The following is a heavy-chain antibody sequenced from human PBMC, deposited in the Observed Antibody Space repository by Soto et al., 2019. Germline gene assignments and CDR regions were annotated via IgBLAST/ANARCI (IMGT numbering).Heavy chain of an antibody. D-gene: IGHD2-15*01. J-gene: IGHJ6*02. Sequence: QVQLVESGGGVVQPGRSLRLSCAASGFTFSSYVMYWVRQAPGKGLEWVAVILYDGNNKYYADAVKGQFTISRDNSKNTLYLQMNSLRAEDTAVYYCARAGCDGGSCYTLVGLRYGMDVWGQGTTVTVSS. CDR2: ILYDGNNK. CDR3: ARAGCDGGSCYTLVGLRYGMDV. V-gene: IGHV3-30-3*01. CDR1: GFTFSSYV.